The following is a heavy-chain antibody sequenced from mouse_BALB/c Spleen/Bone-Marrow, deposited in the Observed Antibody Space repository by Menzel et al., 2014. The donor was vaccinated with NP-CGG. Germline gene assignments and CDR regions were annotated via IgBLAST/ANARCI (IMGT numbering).Heavy chain of an antibody. CDR1: GFTFTDYY. Sequence: EVHLVESGGGLVQPGGSLRLSCATSGFTFTDYYMSWVRQPPGKALEWLGFIRNKANGYTTEYSASVKGRFTISRDNSQSILYLQMNTLRAEDSATYYCVRDDYRYDGWYFDVWGAGTTVTVSS. CDR2: IRNKANGYTT. CDR3: VRDDYRYDGWYFDV. J-gene: IGHJ1*01. V-gene: IGHV7-3*02. D-gene: IGHD2-14*01.